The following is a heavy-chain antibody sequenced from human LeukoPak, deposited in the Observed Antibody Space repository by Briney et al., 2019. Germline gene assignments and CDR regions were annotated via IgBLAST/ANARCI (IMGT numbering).Heavy chain of an antibody. Sequence: ASVRVSCKASGGTFSSYAISWVRQAPGQGLEWMGGIIPIFGTANYAQKFQGRVTITADESTSTAYMELSSLRSEDTAVYYCARWVVHDHAFDIWGQGTMVTVSS. V-gene: IGHV1-69*13. CDR1: GGTFSSYA. CDR3: ARWVVHDHAFDI. J-gene: IGHJ3*02. CDR2: IIPIFGTA. D-gene: IGHD2-15*01.